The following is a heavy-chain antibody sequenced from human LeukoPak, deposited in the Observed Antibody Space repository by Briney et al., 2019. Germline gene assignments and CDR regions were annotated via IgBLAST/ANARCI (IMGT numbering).Heavy chain of an antibody. Sequence: GGSLRLSCVASGFTFSSYSMNWVRQAPGKGLEWVSGISSSSSYIYYADSVKGRFTISRDNAKNSLYLQMSSLRAEDTAVYYCARYEVADSEWTVDVWGKGTTVTVSS. CDR2: ISSSSSYI. CDR1: GFTFSSYS. D-gene: IGHD2-15*01. CDR3: ARYEVADSEWTVDV. J-gene: IGHJ6*04. V-gene: IGHV3-21*01.